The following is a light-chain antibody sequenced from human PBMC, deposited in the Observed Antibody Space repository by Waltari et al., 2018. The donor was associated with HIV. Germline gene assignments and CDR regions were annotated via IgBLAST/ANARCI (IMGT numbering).Light chain of an antibody. J-gene: IGLJ2*01. V-gene: IGLV1-44*01. Sequence: QSVLTQPPSASGTPGQRVAISCSGSSSNIGSNTITWYQQISGTAPKLLINSNNQRPSGAPDRFSGSKSGTSGSLAISGLQSEDEADYYCAAWDDNRNAVVFGGGTKLTVL. CDR1: SSNIGSNT. CDR3: AAWDDNRNAVV. CDR2: SNN.